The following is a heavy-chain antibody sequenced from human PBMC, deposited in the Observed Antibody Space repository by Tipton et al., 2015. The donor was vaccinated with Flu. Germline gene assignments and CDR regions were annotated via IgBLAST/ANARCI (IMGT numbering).Heavy chain of an antibody. D-gene: IGHD1-26*01. V-gene: IGHV4-38-2*02. Sequence: LRLSCTVSGYFISSGYYWGWIRQPPGTGLQWIATIIQSGNAYYNPSLRSRVTISVDTTKNLFSLNLSSVTATDTAVYYCARALNSGREYTFDIWGRGTVVTVSS. CDR1: GYFISSGYY. J-gene: IGHJ3*02. CDR2: IIQSGNA. CDR3: ARALNSGREYTFDI.